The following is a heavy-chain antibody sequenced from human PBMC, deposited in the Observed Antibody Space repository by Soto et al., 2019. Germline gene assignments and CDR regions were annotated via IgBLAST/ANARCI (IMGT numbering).Heavy chain of an antibody. CDR3: ARDSGGYNYSSSSYMDA. D-gene: IGHD3-22*01. CDR1: GFTFSSYS. J-gene: IGHJ6*03. V-gene: IGHV3-48*01. Sequence: GSQRLSCAASGFTFSSYSMNWVRQAPGKGLEWVSYISSSSSTIYYADSVKGRFTISRDNAKNSLYLQMNSLRAEDTAVYYCARDSGGYNYSSSSYMDAWGKENTLTISS. CDR2: ISSSSSTI.